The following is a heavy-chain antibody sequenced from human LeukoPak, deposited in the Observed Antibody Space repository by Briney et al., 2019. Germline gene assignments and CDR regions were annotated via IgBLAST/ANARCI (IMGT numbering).Heavy chain of an antibody. D-gene: IGHD3/OR15-3a*01. V-gene: IGHV3-7*03. CDR1: KFTFTNYW. CDR3: AGGEGWTAED. CDR2: IKEDGTEK. J-gene: IGHJ4*02. Sequence: PGGSLRLSCVASKFTFTNYWMTWVRQAPGKGLEWVANIKEDGTEKHHADSVKGRLTISRGNTENSVYLQMNSLRVEDTAVYFCAGGEGWTAEDWGQGTQVTVSS.